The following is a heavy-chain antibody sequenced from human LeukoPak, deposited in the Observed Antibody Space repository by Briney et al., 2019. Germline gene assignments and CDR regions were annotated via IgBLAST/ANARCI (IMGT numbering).Heavy chain of an antibody. CDR2: ISTSSIYI. Sequence: GGSLRLSCAASGFTFSSYTMNWVRQAPGKGLEWVSSISTSSIYIYYADSVKGRFTISRDNAKNSLYLQMNSLKNEDTAVYYCVTEVSGSFPTWGQGTLVTVSS. V-gene: IGHV3-21*03. CDR3: VTEVSGSFPT. J-gene: IGHJ4*02. CDR1: GFTFSSYT. D-gene: IGHD1-26*01.